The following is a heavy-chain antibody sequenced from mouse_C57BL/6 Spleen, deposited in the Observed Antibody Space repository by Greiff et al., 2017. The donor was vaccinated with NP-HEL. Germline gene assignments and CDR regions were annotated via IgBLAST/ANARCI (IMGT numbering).Heavy chain of an antibody. Sequence: EVQLVESEGGLVQPGRSMKLSCTASGFTFSDYYMAWVRQVPEKGLEWVANINYDGSSTYYLDSLKSRFIISRDNAKNILYLQMSSLKSEDTATYYCARDQGGFDYWGQGTTLTVSS. CDR2: INYDGSST. CDR3: ARDQGGFDY. D-gene: IGHD1-1*02. CDR1: GFTFSDYY. J-gene: IGHJ2*01. V-gene: IGHV5-16*01.